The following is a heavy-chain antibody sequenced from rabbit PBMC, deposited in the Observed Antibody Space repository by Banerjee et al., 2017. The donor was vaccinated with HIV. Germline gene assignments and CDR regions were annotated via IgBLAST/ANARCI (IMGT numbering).Heavy chain of an antibody. D-gene: IGHD6-1*01. V-gene: IGHV1S40*01. CDR3: ARDIYAGYAGYGYATYYFNL. J-gene: IGHJ4*01. CDR2: IVADSSGST. CDR1: GFSFSSNG. Sequence: QSLEESGGDLVKPGASLTLTCTASGFSFSSNGMCWVRQAPGKGLEWIASIVADSSGSTWYASWAKGRFTISRTSSTTVTLQMTSLTAAETATYFCARDIYAGYAGYGYATYYFNLWGQGTLVTVS.